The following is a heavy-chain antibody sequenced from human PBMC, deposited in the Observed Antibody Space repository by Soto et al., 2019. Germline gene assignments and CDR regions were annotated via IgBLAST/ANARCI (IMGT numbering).Heavy chain of an antibody. V-gene: IGHV2-5*02. CDR2: IYWDEDK. D-gene: IGHD3-22*01. Sequence: QITLKESGPTFVKPTQNLTLTCTLSGFSLITNGVGVGWIRQPPGKALEWLALIYWDEDKRYSTSLKRRLTITRDTSKNQVVLTMTNMDPVDTATYYCAHKPKDYDSSGFGYWGQGTLVTVYS. CDR1: GFSLITNGVG. CDR3: AHKPKDYDSSGFGY. J-gene: IGHJ4*02.